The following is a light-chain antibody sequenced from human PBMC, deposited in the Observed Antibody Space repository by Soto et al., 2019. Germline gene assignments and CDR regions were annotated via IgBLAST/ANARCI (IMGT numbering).Light chain of an antibody. CDR1: QTISSF. V-gene: IGKV1-39*01. J-gene: IGKJ2*01. CDR2: ATS. CDR3: QQSYSTPYT. Sequence: DIQMTQSPSFLSASLGDRVTITCRASQTISSFLYWYQQRPGKAPKLLIYATSNLHSGVPSRFSGAGSGTDFTLTINSLQHEDFATYYCQQSYSTPYTFGQGTKVDIK.